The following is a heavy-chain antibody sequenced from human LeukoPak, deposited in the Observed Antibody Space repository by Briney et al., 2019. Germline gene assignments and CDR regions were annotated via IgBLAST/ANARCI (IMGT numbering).Heavy chain of an antibody. Sequence: PGGSLRLSCSASGFTFSSYAMHWVRQAPGKGLEYVSAISSNGGSTYYADSVKGRFTISRDNSKNTLYLQMSSLRAEDTAVYYCVILDIAAAGTSDYWGQGTLVTVSS. CDR1: GFTFSSYA. V-gene: IGHV3-64D*06. CDR2: ISSNGGST. D-gene: IGHD6-13*01. J-gene: IGHJ4*02. CDR3: VILDIAAAGTSDY.